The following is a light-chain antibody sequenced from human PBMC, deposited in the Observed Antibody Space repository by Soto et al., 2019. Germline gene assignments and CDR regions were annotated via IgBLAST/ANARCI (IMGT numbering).Light chain of an antibody. CDR3: GTWDDSLIGVL. J-gene: IGLJ2*01. V-gene: IGLV1-47*01. CDR2: RDY. Sequence: QSVLPQPPSASGTPGQRVTISCSGSNSNIGYSYVYLYQQLPGTAPKLLIYRDYQRPSGVPDRFSGSKSGTSASLAISGLRSEDEADYYCGTWDDSLIGVLFGGGTTVTVL. CDR1: NSNIGYSY.